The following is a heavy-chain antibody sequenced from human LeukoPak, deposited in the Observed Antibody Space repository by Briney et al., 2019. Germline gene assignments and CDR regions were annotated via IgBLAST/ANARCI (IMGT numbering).Heavy chain of an antibody. CDR3: ARVGWGYYDSSGPNRDWYFDL. J-gene: IGHJ2*01. Sequence: PGGSLRLSCAASGFTFSSYAMSWVRQAPGKGLEWVSAISGSGGSTYYADSVKGRFTISRDNSKNSLYLQMNSLRAEDTAVYYCARVGWGYYDSSGPNRDWYFDLWGRGTLVTVSS. D-gene: IGHD3-22*01. CDR2: ISGSGGST. CDR1: GFTFSSYA. V-gene: IGHV3-23*01.